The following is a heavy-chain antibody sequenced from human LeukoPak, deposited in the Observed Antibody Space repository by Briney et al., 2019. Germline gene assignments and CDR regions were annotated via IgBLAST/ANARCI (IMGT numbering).Heavy chain of an antibody. V-gene: IGHV3-23*01. D-gene: IGHD3-22*01. J-gene: IGHJ3*02. CDR3: AKPYPYYYDSSGYYGAFDI. CDR1: GFTFSSYA. CDR2: ISGSGGST. Sequence: PGGSLRLSCAASGFTFSSYAMSWVRQAPGKGLEWVSAISGSGGSTYYADSVKGRFTISRDNSKNTLYLQMNSLRAEDTAVYYCAKPYPYYYDSSGYYGAFDIWGQGTMVTVSS.